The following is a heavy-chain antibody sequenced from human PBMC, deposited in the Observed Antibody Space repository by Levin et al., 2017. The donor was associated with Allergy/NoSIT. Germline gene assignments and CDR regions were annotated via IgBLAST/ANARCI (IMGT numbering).Heavy chain of an antibody. V-gene: IGHV3-23*01. CDR3: AKGRVLSGTYYSSYFDYYMEV. D-gene: IGHD3-10*01. CDR2: ISGSGDHT. Sequence: GESLKISCVASGFAFSNNAMSWVRQAPGQGLEWVSSISGSGDHTFETDSVKGRFTISRDNSKNTLSLQMNSLRASDPAVYFCAKGRVLSGTYYSSYFDYYMEVWGTVTAVTVS. CDR1: GFAFSNNA. J-gene: IGHJ6*03.